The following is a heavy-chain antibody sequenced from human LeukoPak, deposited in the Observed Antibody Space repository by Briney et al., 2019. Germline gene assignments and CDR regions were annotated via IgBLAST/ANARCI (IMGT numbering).Heavy chain of an antibody. CDR2: IYSGGST. J-gene: IGHJ4*02. V-gene: IGHV3-53*01. Sequence: GGSLRLSCAASGFTVSSNYMSWVRQAPGKGLEWVSVIYSGGSTYYADSVKGRFTISRDNSKNTLYLQMNSLRAEDTAVYYCARDRSEYDSSGAFDYWGRGTLVTVSS. CDR1: GFTVSSNY. CDR3: ARDRSEYDSSGAFDY. D-gene: IGHD3-22*01.